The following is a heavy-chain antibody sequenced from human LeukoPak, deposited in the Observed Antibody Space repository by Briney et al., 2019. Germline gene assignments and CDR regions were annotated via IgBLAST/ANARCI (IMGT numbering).Heavy chain of an antibody. D-gene: IGHD3-22*01. Sequence: NPSETLSLTCAVYGDSFSGCYWRWIRRPPGKGLEWLVEINHSGSTNYNPSLKSRVTISVETSKNQISLKLSSVTAADTAVYYCARGHASSGYYPPSYYYYMDVWGKGTTVTVSS. CDR2: INHSGST. CDR1: GDSFSGCY. CDR3: ARGHASSGYYPPSYYYYMDV. V-gene: IGHV4-34*01. J-gene: IGHJ6*03.